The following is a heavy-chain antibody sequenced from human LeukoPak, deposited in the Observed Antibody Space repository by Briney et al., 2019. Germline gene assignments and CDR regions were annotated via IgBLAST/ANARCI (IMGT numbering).Heavy chain of an antibody. V-gene: IGHV3-74*01. CDR3: ARGGVGLLWFGELLPCDF. D-gene: IGHD3-10*01. J-gene: IGHJ4*02. CDR1: GFTFSSYW. Sequence: SGGSLRLSCAASGFTFSSYWMHWVRQAPGKGLVWVSRINSDGSSTSYADSVKGRFTISRDNAKNTLYLQMNSLRAEDTAVYYCARGGVGLLWFGELLPCDFWGQGTLVTVSS. CDR2: INSDGSST.